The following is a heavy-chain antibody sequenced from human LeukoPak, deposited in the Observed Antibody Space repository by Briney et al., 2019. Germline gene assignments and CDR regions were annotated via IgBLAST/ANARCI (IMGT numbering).Heavy chain of an antibody. CDR3: AKCKSGYFRFDR. J-gene: IGHJ5*02. Sequence: PGGSLRLSCTASGFTFTNYAMSWVRQAPGKGLDWISSSSASGGSTYYADSVKGRFTLSRDTSMNTLFLLMNNLTADDTAVYHCAKCKSGYFRFDRWGQGTLVAASS. D-gene: IGHD3-3*01. CDR2: SSASGGST. V-gene: IGHV3-23*01. CDR1: GFTFTNYA.